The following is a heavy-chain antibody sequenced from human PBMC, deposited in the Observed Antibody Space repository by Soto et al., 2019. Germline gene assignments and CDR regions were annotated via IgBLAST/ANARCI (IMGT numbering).Heavy chain of an antibody. CDR1: GFTFSSYS. Sequence: GVSLRLSCAASGFTFSSYSMSWVRQAPGKGLEWVSAISGSGGSTYYADSVKGRFTISRDNSKNTLYLQMNSLRAEDTAVYYCAKDRRDYDFWSGYSADAFDIWGQGTMVTVSS. CDR2: ISGSGGST. J-gene: IGHJ3*02. CDR3: AKDRRDYDFWSGYSADAFDI. V-gene: IGHV3-23*01. D-gene: IGHD3-3*01.